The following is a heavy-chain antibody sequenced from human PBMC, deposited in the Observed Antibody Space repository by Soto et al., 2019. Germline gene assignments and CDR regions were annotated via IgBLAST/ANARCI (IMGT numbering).Heavy chain of an antibody. CDR1: GGSITSSGYY. CDR3: ARGGGSTKVDY. Sequence: QVQLQESGPGLVKPSQTLSLTCTVSGGSITSSGYYWIWIRQQPGEGLEWIGFTSNSGSTSYNPSLKSRVTISVDTSSNQFSLNLKSVTAADTAVYYCARGGGSTKVDYWGQGTLVTVSP. CDR2: TSNSGST. D-gene: IGHD2-2*01. J-gene: IGHJ4*02. V-gene: IGHV4-31*03.